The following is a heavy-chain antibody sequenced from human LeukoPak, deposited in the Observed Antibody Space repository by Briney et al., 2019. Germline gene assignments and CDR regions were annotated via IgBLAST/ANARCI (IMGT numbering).Heavy chain of an antibody. CDR1: GFTFSSYS. V-gene: IGHV3-21*01. D-gene: IGHD1-26*01. J-gene: IGHJ4*02. CDR2: ISSSSSYI. CDR3: ARGDGSSYYFDY. Sequence: GGPLRLSCAASGFTFSSYSMNWVRPAPGKGLEWVSSISSSSSYIYYADSVKGRFTISRDNAKNSLYLQMNSLRAEDTAVYYCARGDGSSYYFDYWGQGTLVTVSS.